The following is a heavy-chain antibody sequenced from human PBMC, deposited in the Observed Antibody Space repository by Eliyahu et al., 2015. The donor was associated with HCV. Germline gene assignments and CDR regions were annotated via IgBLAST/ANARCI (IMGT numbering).Heavy chain of an antibody. Sequence: EVQLLESGGGLVQPGGSLRLSCAXSGFTFXXXAMSWVRQAPGKGLEWVSAISGSGGSTYYADSVKGRFTISRDNSKNTLYLQMNSLRAEDTAVYYCAKGVGATGLGYYYYGMDVWGQGTTVTVSS. CDR3: AKGVGATGLGYYYYGMDV. CDR2: ISGSGGST. V-gene: IGHV3-23*01. CDR1: GFTFXXXA. J-gene: IGHJ6*02. D-gene: IGHD1-26*01.